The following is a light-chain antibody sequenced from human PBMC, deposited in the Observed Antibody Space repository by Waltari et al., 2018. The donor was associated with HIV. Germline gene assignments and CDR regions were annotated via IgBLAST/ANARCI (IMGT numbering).Light chain of an antibody. CDR2: GVS. V-gene: IGLV2-14*01. CDR1: SSDVGAYIL. CDR3: NSYTSTSPLVI. J-gene: IGLJ2*01. Sequence: QSALSQPASVSGSPGQLITISCTGTSSDVGAYILVSWYQQHPGKAPKVVIYGVSNRPPGVSSRFSGSKSGNTASLTISGLQAEDEADYYCNSYTSTSPLVIFGGGTKVTVL.